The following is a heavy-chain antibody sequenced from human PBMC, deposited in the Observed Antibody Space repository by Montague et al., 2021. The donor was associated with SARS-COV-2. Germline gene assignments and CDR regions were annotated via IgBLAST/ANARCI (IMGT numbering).Heavy chain of an antibody. D-gene: IGHD5-12*01. J-gene: IGHJ4*02. CDR2: IYTSGTT. V-gene: IGHV4-59*10. CDR3: ARAHSGSWDHLDN. CDR1: SSSFLPYY. Sequence: SETLSLTCAVNSSSFLPYYWSWIRQPAGKGLEWIGRIYTSGTTDYSFSLKSRVTISVDTSKNQFSLKLTSVTAADTAVYYCARAHSGSWDHLDNWGQGSLVTVSS.